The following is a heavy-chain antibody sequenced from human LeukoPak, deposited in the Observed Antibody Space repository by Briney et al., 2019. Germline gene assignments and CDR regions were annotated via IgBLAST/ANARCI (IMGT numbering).Heavy chain of an antibody. J-gene: IGHJ5*02. CDR1: GFTFSNNW. CDR2: INRDGSST. V-gene: IGHV3-74*01. D-gene: IGHD2-2*01. CDR3: VRDGGLTSTWFLP. Sequence: PGGSLRLSCAASGFTFSNNWMHWVRHAPGKGLVWVSRINRDGSSTNYADSVKGRFTISRDNAKNTLYLQMNSLRAEDTAVYYCVRDGGLTSTWFLPWGQGTLVTVSS.